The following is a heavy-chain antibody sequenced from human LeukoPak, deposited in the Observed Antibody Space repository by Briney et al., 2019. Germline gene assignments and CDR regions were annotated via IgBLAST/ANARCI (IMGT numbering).Heavy chain of an antibody. J-gene: IGHJ4*02. CDR3: AREVLDTANFDY. CDR1: GFTFSSYS. D-gene: IGHD5-18*01. V-gene: IGHV3-21*01. Sequence: PGGSLRLSCAASGFTFSSYSMSWVRQAPGKGLEWVSSISSSSSYIYYADSVKGRFTISRDNAKNSLYLQMNSLRAEDTAVYYCAREVLDTANFDYWGQGTLVTVSS. CDR2: ISSSSSYI.